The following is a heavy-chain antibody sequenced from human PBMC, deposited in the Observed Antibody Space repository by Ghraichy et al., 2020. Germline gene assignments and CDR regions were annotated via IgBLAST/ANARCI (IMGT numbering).Heavy chain of an antibody. Sequence: SETLSLTCTVSGGSISYSYWSWIRQPAGKGLEWIGRIYTSGSTNYNPSLKSRVTMSADTSKKQFSLKLTSVTAADTAVYYCARESRYSYDSLFYFDYWGQGALVSVSS. D-gene: IGHD5-18*01. V-gene: IGHV4-4*07. CDR3: ARESRYSYDSLFYFDY. J-gene: IGHJ4*02. CDR2: IYTSGST. CDR1: GGSISYSY.